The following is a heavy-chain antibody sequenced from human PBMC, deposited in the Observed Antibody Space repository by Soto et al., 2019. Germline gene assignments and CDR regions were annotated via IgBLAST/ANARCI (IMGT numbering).Heavy chain of an antibody. J-gene: IGHJ4*02. CDR1: GFTFSSYA. V-gene: IGHV3-23*01. CDR2: ISGSGGST. CDR3: AKDPYGIAVAGTFDY. D-gene: IGHD6-19*01. Sequence: GGFLRLSCAASGFTFSSYAMSWVRQAPGKGLEWVSAISGSGGSTYYADSVKGRFTISRDNSKNTLYLQMNSLRAEDTAVYYCAKDPYGIAVAGTFDYWGQGTLVTVSS.